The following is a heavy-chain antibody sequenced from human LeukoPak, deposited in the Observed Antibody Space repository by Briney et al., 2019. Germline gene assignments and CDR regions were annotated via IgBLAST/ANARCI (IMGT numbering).Heavy chain of an antibody. V-gene: IGHV4-30-4*01. CDR3: ARQYYGSEDN. CDR1: GGSVSSGDYF. Sequence: SQTLSLTCTVSGGSVSSGDYFWSWIRQPPGKGLELIAYIYYTGTTYYNPSLKSPVTISIDTSKNQFSLKLNSVTAADTAVYYCARQYYGSEDNWGQGTLVTVSS. CDR2: IYYTGTT. J-gene: IGHJ4*02. D-gene: IGHD3-10*01.